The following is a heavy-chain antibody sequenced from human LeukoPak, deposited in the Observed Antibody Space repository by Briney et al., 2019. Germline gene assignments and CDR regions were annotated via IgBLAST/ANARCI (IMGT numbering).Heavy chain of an antibody. J-gene: IGHJ4*02. CDR2: INSDGSST. Sequence: GGSLRLSCAASGFTFSSYWMHWVRQAPGKGLVWVSRINSDGSSTSYADSVKGRFTISRDNAKNTLYLQMNSLRAEDTAVYYCARDPMDDSSGYYYENVDYWGQGTLVTVSS. CDR1: GFTFSSYW. D-gene: IGHD3-22*01. CDR3: ARDPMDDSSGYYYENVDY. V-gene: IGHV3-74*01.